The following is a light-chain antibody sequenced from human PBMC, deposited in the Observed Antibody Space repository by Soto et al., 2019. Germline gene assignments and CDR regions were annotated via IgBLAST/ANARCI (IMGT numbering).Light chain of an antibody. J-gene: IGLJ3*02. CDR3: CSHSASIHWV. Sequence: QSVLTQPASVSGSPGQSITISCTGTSSDVGGYNFVSWYQQHPGNAPKLIIHEVLNRPSGVSSRFSGSKSGNTASLTISGLQAEDDAVYYCCSHSASIHWVFGGGPQLTVL. V-gene: IGLV2-14*03. CDR2: EVL. CDR1: SSDVGGYNF.